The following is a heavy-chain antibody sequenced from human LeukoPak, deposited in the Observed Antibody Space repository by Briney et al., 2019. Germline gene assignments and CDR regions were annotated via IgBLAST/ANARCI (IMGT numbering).Heavy chain of an antibody. CDR1: GFTFSSYA. V-gene: IGHV3-23*01. J-gene: IGHJ4*02. CDR2: ISGSGGTT. CDR3: AKASGSYFWSFDY. Sequence: GGSLRLSCAASGFTFSSYAMSWVRQAPGKGLEWVSAISGSGGTTYYTDSVKGRFTISRDNSKNTPYLQINSLRAEDTAVYYCAKASGSYFWSFDYWGQGTLVTVSS. D-gene: IGHD1-26*01.